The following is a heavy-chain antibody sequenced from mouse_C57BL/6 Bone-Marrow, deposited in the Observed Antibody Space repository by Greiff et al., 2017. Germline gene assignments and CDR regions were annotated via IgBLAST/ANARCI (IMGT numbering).Heavy chain of an antibody. CDR3: TTGVWCYWYFDV. Sequence: EVQGVESGAELVRPGASVKLSCTASGFNIKDDYMHWVKQRPEQGLEWIGWIDPENGDTEYASKFQGKATITADTSSNTAYLQLSSLTSEDTAVYYCTTGVWCYWYFDVWGTGTTVTVSS. J-gene: IGHJ1*03. CDR1: GFNIKDDY. V-gene: IGHV14-4*01. CDR2: IDPENGDT. D-gene: IGHD1-1*02.